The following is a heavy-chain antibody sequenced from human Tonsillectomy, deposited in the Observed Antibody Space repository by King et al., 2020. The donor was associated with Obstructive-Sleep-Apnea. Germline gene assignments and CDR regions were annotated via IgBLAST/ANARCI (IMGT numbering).Heavy chain of an antibody. V-gene: IGHV3-30*04. D-gene: IGHD4-17*01. CDR3: ATYGDYPGSSFDY. J-gene: IGHJ4*02. CDR2: ISYDGSDK. Sequence: VQLVESGGGVVQPGRSLRLSCAASGFTFSTYEMHWVRQAPGKGLEWVAVISYDGSDKYYADSVKGRLTISRDNSKNTLSLQMNSLTTEYTAVFYCATYGDYPGSSFDYWGQGTLVTVSS. CDR1: GFTFSTYE.